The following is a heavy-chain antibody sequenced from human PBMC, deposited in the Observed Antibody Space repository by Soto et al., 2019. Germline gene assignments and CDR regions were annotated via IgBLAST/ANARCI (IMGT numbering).Heavy chain of an antibody. CDR1: GLTYSSSA. CDR2: INPILGTP. Sequence: QVQLVQSGAEVRKPGSSVKVSCNASGLTYSSSAISWVRQAPGQGPEWMGGINPILGTPDYAPKFQGRVTITADESTRTVYMDLGSLRSEDTAMYYCARGGVDVVATSAFDYWGQGTLVTVSS. CDR3: ARGGVDVVATSAFDY. J-gene: IGHJ4*02. D-gene: IGHD5-12*01. V-gene: IGHV1-69*01.